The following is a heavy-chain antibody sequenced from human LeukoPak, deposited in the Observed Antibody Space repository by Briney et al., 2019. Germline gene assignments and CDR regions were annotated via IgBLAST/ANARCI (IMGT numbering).Heavy chain of an antibody. D-gene: IGHD3-3*01. Sequence: SQTLSLTCTVSGGSISSGDYYWSWIRQPPGKGLEWIGYIYYSGSTYYNPSLKSRVTISVDTSQNQFSLKLSSVTAADTAVYYCARAEGGITIFGVLYWGQGTLVTVSS. V-gene: IGHV4-30-4*08. CDR2: IYYSGST. J-gene: IGHJ4*02. CDR3: ARAEGGITIFGVLY. CDR1: GGSISSGDYY.